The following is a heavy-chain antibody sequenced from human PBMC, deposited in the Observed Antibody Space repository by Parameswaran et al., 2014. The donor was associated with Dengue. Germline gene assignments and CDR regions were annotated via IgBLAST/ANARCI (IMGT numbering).Heavy chain of an antibody. D-gene: IGHD5-18*01. J-gene: IGHJ5*02. V-gene: IGHV1-69*01. CDR3: VRGGYNYAYYTGSGQFWFDP. CDR2: FIPIFGTS. Sequence: WVRQAPGQGLEWMGEFIPIFGTSIYAQRFQGRVTITADESTSTAYLQLSSLRSDDTAVFYCVRGGYNYAYYTGSGQFWFDPWGQGTPGHRLL.